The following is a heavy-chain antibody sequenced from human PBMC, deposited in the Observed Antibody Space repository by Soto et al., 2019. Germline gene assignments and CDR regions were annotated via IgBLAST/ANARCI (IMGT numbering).Heavy chain of an antibody. CDR3: ATGGHNDGSNFYPGMDV. J-gene: IGHJ6*02. V-gene: IGHV1-69*01. CDR2: VIPLFDTA. CDR1: GGIFTNNA. D-gene: IGHD3-10*01. Sequence: QVQGVQSGAEVKKPGSSVKVSCKVSGGIFTNNAISWVRQAPGQGLEWLGGVIPLFDTAYYAQIFRGRLRISADGATTTAYMELSGLTSADTAVYFCATGGHNDGSNFYPGMDVWGQGTTVTVS.